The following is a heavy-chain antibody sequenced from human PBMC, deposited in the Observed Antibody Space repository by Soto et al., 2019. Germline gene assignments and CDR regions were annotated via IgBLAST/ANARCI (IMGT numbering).Heavy chain of an antibody. V-gene: IGHV3-64D*06. Sequence: PGGSLRLSCSAPGFTFNSYAMHWVRQAPGKGLEYVSAISNNGVSTYYADSVKGRFSISRDNSKNTLYLQMSSLRAEDTAVHYCVKVPNGDLYYYGMDVWGQGTTVTVYS. D-gene: IGHD7-27*01. CDR3: VKVPNGDLYYYGMDV. CDR2: ISNNGVST. CDR1: GFTFNSYA. J-gene: IGHJ6*02.